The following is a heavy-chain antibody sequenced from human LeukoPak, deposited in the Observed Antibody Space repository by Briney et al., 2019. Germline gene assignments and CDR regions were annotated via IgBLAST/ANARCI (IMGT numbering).Heavy chain of an antibody. CDR3: ARINSSRWYDF. J-gene: IGHJ4*02. Sequence: DSVKVSRKAAGYTFTGYYMHWVRQAPGQGLEWMGWINTNIGDTNYAQRFQGRVTMTRDTSISTAYMELSRLRFDDTAVYYCARINSSRWYDFWGQGTLVTVSS. V-gene: IGHV1-2*02. CDR1: GYTFTGYY. D-gene: IGHD6-13*01. CDR2: INTNIGDT.